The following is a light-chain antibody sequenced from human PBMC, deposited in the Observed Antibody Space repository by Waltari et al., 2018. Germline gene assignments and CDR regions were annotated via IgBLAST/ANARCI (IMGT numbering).Light chain of an antibody. CDR2: GAS. Sequence: EVVLTQSPGTLSLSPGDRATLSCRASQSVSSTYVAWYQQKPGQAPRLLIYGASSRATGIPDRFSGSGSGTDFTFTISRLEPEDFAVYYCHHYDTAPYTFGQGTKLEIK. V-gene: IGKV3-20*01. CDR3: HHYDTAPYT. J-gene: IGKJ2*01. CDR1: QSVSSTY.